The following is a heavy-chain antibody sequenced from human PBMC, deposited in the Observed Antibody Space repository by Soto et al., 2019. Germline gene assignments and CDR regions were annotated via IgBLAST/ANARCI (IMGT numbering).Heavy chain of an antibody. J-gene: IGHJ5*02. CDR1: GFTFSSYA. V-gene: IGHV3-23*01. CDR2: VSAGGGST. D-gene: IGHD3-3*01. Sequence: GGSLRLSCAASGFTFSSYAMSWIRQAPGKGPEWVSAVSAGGGSTYYADSVKGRFTISRDNPKNTLNLQMNSLRAEDTALYYCAKAGFPESSSGYYNWFDPWGQGALVTVSS. CDR3: AKAGFPESSSGYYNWFDP.